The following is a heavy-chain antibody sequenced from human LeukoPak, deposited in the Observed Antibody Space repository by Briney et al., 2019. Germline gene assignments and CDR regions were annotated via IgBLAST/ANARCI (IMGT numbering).Heavy chain of an antibody. Sequence: GESLRLSCAASGFTFSSYSMNWVRQAPGKGLEWVSYISSSSSTIYYADSVKGRFTIPRDNAKDSLYLQMSSLRAEDTAVYYCAREGVGFDPWGQGTLVTVSS. V-gene: IGHV3-48*01. CDR2: ISSSSSTI. D-gene: IGHD3-10*01. J-gene: IGHJ5*02. CDR3: AREGVGFDP. CDR1: GFTFSSYS.